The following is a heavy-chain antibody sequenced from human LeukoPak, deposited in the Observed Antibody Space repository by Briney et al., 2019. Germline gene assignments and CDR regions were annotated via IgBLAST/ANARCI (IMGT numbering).Heavy chain of an antibody. CDR1: GYTFTGYY. V-gene: IGHV1-2*02. D-gene: IGHD3-10*01. CDR3: ASVLRITMVRGADTFDY. CDR2: INHNTGGT. J-gene: IGHJ4*02. Sequence: GASVKVSCQASGYTFTGYYMHWVRQAPGQGLEWMGGINHNTGGTNYAQKFQGRVTMTRDTSISTAYMELSRLRSDATAVYYCASVLRITMVRGADTFDYWGQGTLVTVSS.